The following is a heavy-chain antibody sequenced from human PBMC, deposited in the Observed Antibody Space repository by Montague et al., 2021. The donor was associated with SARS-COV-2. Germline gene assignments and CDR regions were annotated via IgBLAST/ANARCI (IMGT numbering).Heavy chain of an antibody. Sequence: SLRLSCAASGFTFSSYSMHWVRQAPGKGLVWVSRINSDGSSTSYADSVKGRFTISRDNAKNTLYLQMNSLRAEDTAVYYCARDIRFYYGSGSPYGDLDYWGQGTLVTVSS. V-gene: IGHV3-74*01. CDR2: INSDGSST. J-gene: IGHJ4*02. CDR1: GFTFSSYS. CDR3: ARDIRFYYGSGSPYGDLDY. D-gene: IGHD3-10*01.